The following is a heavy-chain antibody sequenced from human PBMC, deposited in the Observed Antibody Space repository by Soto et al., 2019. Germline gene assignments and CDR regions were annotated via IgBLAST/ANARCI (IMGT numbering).Heavy chain of an antibody. Sequence: PGGSLRLSCAASGFTFSSYWMHWVRQGPGKGLVWVSRINGDGSNTNYADSVRGRFTISRDNAKNTLYLQMNSLRAEDTAVCYCARTVAATHMDYWGQGTRVTVSS. D-gene: IGHD1-26*01. CDR3: ARTVAATHMDY. CDR1: GFTFSSYW. V-gene: IGHV3-74*01. CDR2: INGDGSNT. J-gene: IGHJ4*02.